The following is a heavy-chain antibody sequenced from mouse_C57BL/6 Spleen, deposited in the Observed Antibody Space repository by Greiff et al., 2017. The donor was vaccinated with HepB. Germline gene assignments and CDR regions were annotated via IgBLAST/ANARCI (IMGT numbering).Heavy chain of an antibody. CDR3: ARERGLGRKGAYFDY. CDR1: GFTFSSYA. CDR2: ISDGGSYT. J-gene: IGHJ2*01. Sequence: EVKLVESGGGLVKPGGSLKLSCAASGFTFSSYAMSWVRQTPEKRLEWVATISDGGSYTYYPDNVKGRFTISRDNAKNNLYLQMSHLKSEDTAMYYCARERGLGRKGAYFDYWGQGTTLTVSS. D-gene: IGHD4-1*01. V-gene: IGHV5-4*01.